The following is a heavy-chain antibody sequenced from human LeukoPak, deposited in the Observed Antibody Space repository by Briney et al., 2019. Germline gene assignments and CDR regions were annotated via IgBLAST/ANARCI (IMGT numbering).Heavy chain of an antibody. V-gene: IGHV3-21*01. CDR1: GFTFSSYS. Sequence: GGPLRLSCAASGFTFSSYSMNWVRQAPGKGLEWASSISGSSTYIFYADSVKGRFTISRDNAKNSLYLQMNSLRAEDTAVYYCATSPLWGYAFDIWGQGTMVTVSS. CDR3: ATSPLWGYAFDI. J-gene: IGHJ3*02. CDR2: ISGSSTYI. D-gene: IGHD2/OR15-2a*01.